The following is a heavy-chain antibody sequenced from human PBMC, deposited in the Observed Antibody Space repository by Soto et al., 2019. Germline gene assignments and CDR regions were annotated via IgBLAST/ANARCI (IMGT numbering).Heavy chain of an antibody. J-gene: IGHJ6*04. CDR2: IIPILGIA. D-gene: IGHD4-17*01. V-gene: IGHV1-69*02. Sequence: QVQLVQSGAEVKKPGSSVKVSCKASGGTFSSYTISWVRQAPGQGLEWMGRIIPILGIANYAQKFQGRVTTTADKSMSTAYMELSSLRSEDTAVYYCASFTVTTSEGMDVWGKGTTVTVSS. CDR3: ASFTVTTSEGMDV. CDR1: GGTFSSYT.